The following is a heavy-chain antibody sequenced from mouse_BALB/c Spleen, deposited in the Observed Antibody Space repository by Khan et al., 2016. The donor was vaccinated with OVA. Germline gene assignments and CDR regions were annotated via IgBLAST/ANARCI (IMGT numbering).Heavy chain of an antibody. D-gene: IGHD2-13*01. CDR1: GYSFTSYY. Sequence: VQLKQSGPELMKPGASVKISCKASGYSFTSYYIHWVMQSHGKSLEWIGYIDPFSGGTTYNQKFKGKATLTVDKSYSTAYIHLSNLTSEDTAVFYCTGHGDVAGFTSWGQGPLVTVS. CDR2: IDPFSGGT. CDR3: TGHGDVAGFTS. V-gene: IGHV1S135*01. J-gene: IGHJ3*01.